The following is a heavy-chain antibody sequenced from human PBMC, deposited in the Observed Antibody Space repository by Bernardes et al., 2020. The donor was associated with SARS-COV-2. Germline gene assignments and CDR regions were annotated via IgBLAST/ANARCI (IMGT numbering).Heavy chain of an antibody. V-gene: IGHV4-39*01. CDR1: GGTISSSNYY. Sequence: SETLSLTCTVSGGTISSSNYYWGWIRQPPGKGLELIVSIDSSGGSDYNKTLQSRVGESVDTSKNQFSLRLSFVTAADTAVYYCAGSSCGIDCYIGGLRSWDYGMGVWGQGTTVTVSS. J-gene: IGHJ6*02. D-gene: IGHD2-21*02. CDR2: IDSSGGS. CDR3: AGSSCGIDCYIGGLRSWDYGMGV.